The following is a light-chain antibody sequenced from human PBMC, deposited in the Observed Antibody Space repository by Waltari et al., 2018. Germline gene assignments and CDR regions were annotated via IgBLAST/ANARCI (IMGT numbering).Light chain of an antibody. V-gene: IGKV1-39*01. CDR2: AAS. CDR3: QQSYSTPRT. CDR1: QSISSY. J-gene: IGKJ2*01. Sequence: DIQMTQSPSSLSASVGDRVTITCRARQSISSYLNWYQQKPGKAPKRLIYAASSLQSGVPSRFSGSGSGTDFTLTISSLQPEDFAAYYCQQSYSTPRTFGQGTKLEIK.